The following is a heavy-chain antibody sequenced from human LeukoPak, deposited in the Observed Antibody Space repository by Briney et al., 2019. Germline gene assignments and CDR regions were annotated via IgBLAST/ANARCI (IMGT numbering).Heavy chain of an antibody. CDR3: ARPSYSYGPNYYYYYMDV. V-gene: IGHV4-34*01. D-gene: IGHD5-18*01. Sequence: SETLSLTCAVYGGSFSGYYWSWIRQPPGKGLEWIGEINHSGNTNYNPSLKSRVTISVDTSKNQFSLKLSSVTAADTAVYYCARPSYSYGPNYYYYYMDVWGKGTTVTISS. J-gene: IGHJ6*03. CDR1: GGSFSGYY. CDR2: INHSGNT.